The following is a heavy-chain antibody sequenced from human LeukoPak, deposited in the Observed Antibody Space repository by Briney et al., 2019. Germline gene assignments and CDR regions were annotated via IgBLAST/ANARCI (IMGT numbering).Heavy chain of an antibody. V-gene: IGHV3-48*01. Sequence: PGGSLRLSCAASGFTFSTYSMNWVRQAPGKGLEWLSYISGSSNTIYYADSVKGRFTISRDNAKNSLYLQMNSLRAEDTAVYFCTRALVAATRNLDYWGQGTLVTVSS. J-gene: IGHJ4*02. CDR1: GFTFSTYS. D-gene: IGHD6-13*01. CDR2: ISGSSNTI. CDR3: TRALVAATRNLDY.